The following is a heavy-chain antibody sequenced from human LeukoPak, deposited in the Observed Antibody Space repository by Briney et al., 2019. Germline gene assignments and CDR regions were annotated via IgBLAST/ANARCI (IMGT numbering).Heavy chain of an antibody. V-gene: IGHV3-48*04. D-gene: IGHD3-9*01. CDR2: ISTSSLNTI. Sequence: GGSLRLSCAASGFTFSSFGMNWVRQAPGKGLEWISYISTSSLNTIHYADSVKGRFTISRDNAKNSLYLQMNSLRAEDTAVYYCASLFNDILTGYFAFDIWGQGTMVTVSS. J-gene: IGHJ3*02. CDR3: ASLFNDILTGYFAFDI. CDR1: GFTFSSFG.